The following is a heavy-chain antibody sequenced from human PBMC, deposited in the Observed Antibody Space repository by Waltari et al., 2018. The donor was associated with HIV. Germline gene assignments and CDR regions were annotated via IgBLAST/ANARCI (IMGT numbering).Heavy chain of an antibody. V-gene: IGHV3-33*01. CDR3: ARESMVQGHFDY. D-gene: IGHD3-10*01. CDR1: GFTFSSYG. Sequence: QVQLVESGGGVVQPGRSLRLSCAASGFTFSSYGMHCVRQAPGKGLEWVAVIWYDGSNKYYADSVKGRFTISRDNSKNTLYLQMNSLRAEDTAVYYCARESMVQGHFDYWGQGTLVTVSS. CDR2: IWYDGSNK. J-gene: IGHJ4*02.